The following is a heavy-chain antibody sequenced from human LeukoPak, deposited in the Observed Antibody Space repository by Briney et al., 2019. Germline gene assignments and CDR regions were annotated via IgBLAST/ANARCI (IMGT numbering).Heavy chain of an antibody. Sequence: GGSLRLSCAASGFTFGSYSMNWVRQAPGKGLEWVSSISSSSSYIYYADSVKGRFTISRDNAKNSLYLQMNSLRAGDTAVYYCARDWVPAAIPNFPDYWGQGTLVTVSS. D-gene: IGHD2-2*01. CDR1: GFTFGSYS. CDR3: ARDWVPAAIPNFPDY. V-gene: IGHV3-21*01. J-gene: IGHJ4*02. CDR2: ISSSSSYI.